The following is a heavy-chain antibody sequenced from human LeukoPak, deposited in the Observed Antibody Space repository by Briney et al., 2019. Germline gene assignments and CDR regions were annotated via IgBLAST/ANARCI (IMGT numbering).Heavy chain of an antibody. CDR3: ARDSCSLSSCPFFGY. D-gene: IGHD2-2*01. Sequence: ASVKVSCKASGYTFTGYYIHWVRQAPGQGLEWLGWINPNSGGTNYAQKFQGRVTMTRDTSISTAYMELSSLISDDTVVYYCARDSCSLSSCPFFGYWGQGILVTVSS. CDR1: GYTFTGYY. J-gene: IGHJ4*02. V-gene: IGHV1-2*02. CDR2: INPNSGGT.